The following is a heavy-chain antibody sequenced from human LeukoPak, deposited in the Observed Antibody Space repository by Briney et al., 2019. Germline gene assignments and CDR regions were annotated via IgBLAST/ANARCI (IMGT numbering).Heavy chain of an antibody. Sequence: GGSLRLSCTASAFTVSSNYMSWVRQAPGKGLEWVSFIYSGGNTYYADSVKGRFTISRDTSRNTLFLQMNGLRAEDTAVYYCARSGNYLWRGHFDYWGQGTLVTVSS. CDR2: IYSGGNT. D-gene: IGHD1-26*01. CDR3: ARSGNYLWRGHFDY. J-gene: IGHJ4*02. CDR1: AFTVSSNY. V-gene: IGHV3-66*01.